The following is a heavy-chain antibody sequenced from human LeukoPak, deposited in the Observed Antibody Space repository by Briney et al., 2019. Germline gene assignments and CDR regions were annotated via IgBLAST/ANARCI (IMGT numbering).Heavy chain of an antibody. CDR1: GFTFSNYA. D-gene: IGHD3-9*01. J-gene: IGHJ5*02. V-gene: IGHV3-23*01. Sequence: GGSLRLSCAASGFTFSNYAMSWVRQAPGKGLEWVSGISSSGSSGSGGSTYYADSVKGRFTISRDNSKNTLYLQMNSLRAEDTAVYYCAKDLTIILTGYYTPGWFDPWGQGTLVTVSS. CDR3: AKDLTIILTGYYTPGWFDP. CDR2: ISSSGSSGSGGST.